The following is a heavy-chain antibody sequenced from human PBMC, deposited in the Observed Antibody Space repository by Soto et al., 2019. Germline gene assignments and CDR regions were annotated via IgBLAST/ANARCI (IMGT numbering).Heavy chain of an antibody. Sequence: EVQLVESGGGLVQPGGSLRLSCAASGFTFSSYSMNWVRQAPGKGLEWVSYISSTSNTIYYVDSVEGRFTISRDNAKNSLYLQMNSLRDEDTAVYYCARPRYCSGGSCYSDYWGQGTLVTVSS. V-gene: IGHV3-48*02. CDR1: GFTFSSYS. J-gene: IGHJ4*02. CDR2: ISSTSNTI. D-gene: IGHD2-15*01. CDR3: ARPRYCSGGSCYSDY.